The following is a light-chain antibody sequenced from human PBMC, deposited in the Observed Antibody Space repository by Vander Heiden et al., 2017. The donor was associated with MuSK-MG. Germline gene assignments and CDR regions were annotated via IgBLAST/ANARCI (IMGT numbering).Light chain of an antibody. Sequence: DIQMTQSPSSLSASVGDRVTITWRASQSISSYLNWYQQKPGNAPKLLIYAASSLQSVVPSRFSGSGCGTDFTLTISRLQPEDFATYYCQQSYSTPLTFGGGTKVEIK. CDR2: AAS. J-gene: IGKJ4*01. V-gene: IGKV1-39*01. CDR3: QQSYSTPLT. CDR1: QSISSY.